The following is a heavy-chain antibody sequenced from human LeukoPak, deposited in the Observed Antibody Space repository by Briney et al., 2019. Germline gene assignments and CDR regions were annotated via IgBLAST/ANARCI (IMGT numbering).Heavy chain of an antibody. V-gene: IGHV4-4*07. D-gene: IGHD2-21*01. J-gene: IGHJ4*02. Sequence: SETLSLTCFVSDGSITNYYWSWIRQPAGKGLEWIGRLYIGRGTEYNPSLKSRVTMSVDRANMQFSLRLTSVTAADTAVYYCARESRVVIGDGYHVDSWGPGTRITVSS. CDR1: DGSITNYY. CDR3: ARESRVVIGDGYHVDS. CDR2: LYIGRGT.